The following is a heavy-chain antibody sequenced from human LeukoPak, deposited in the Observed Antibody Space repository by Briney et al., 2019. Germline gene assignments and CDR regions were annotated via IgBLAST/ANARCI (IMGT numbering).Heavy chain of an antibody. V-gene: IGHV3-30-3*01. CDR2: ISYDGSNK. CDR1: GFTFSSYA. D-gene: IGHD3-10*01. Sequence: QPGGSLRLSCAASGFTFSSYAMHWVRQAPGKGLEWVAVISYDGSNKYYADSVKGRFTISRDNSKNTLYLQMNSLRAEDTAVYYCAKVLLWFGEGYVDWGQGTLVTVSS. CDR3: AKVLLWFGEGYVD. J-gene: IGHJ4*02.